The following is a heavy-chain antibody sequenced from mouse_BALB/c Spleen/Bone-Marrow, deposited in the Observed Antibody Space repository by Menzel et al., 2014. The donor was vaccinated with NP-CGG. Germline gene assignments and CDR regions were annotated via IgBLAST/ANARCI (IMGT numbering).Heavy chain of an antibody. CDR3: ASYDGYYYWYFEV. CDR1: GFDFSRYW. J-gene: IGHJ1*01. Sequence: EVQLVESGGGLVQPGGSLKLSCAASGFDFSRYWMSWVRQAPGKGLEWIGEINPDSSTTNYTPSLKDKFIISRDNAKNTLYLQMNKVRSEETTLYYCASYDGYYYWYFEVWGAGTTVTVSS. D-gene: IGHD2-3*01. V-gene: IGHV4-1*02. CDR2: INPDSSTT.